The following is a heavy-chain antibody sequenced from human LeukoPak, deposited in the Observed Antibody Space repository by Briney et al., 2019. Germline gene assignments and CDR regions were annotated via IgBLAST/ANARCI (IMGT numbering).Heavy chain of an antibody. V-gene: IGHV1-69*04. J-gene: IGHJ6*02. CDR1: RGTFSSYA. D-gene: IGHD2-21*02. CDR3: ARGCGGDCYIEDYYYGMDV. CDR2: IIPIFGIA. Sequence: PAASPKVSCKDSRGTFSSYAISSVRQAPGQGLEWMGRIIPIFGIANYAQKFQGSVTITADKSTSTAYMELSSLRSEDTAVYYCARGCGGDCYIEDYYYGMDVWGQGTTVAVSS.